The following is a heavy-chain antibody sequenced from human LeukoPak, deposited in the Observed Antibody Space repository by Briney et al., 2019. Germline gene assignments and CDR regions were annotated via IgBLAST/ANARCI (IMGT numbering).Heavy chain of an antibody. CDR2: ISGSGGST. CDR1: GFTFSSYA. J-gene: IGHJ4*02. Sequence: GGSLRLSCAASGFTFSSYAMSWVRQAPGKGLEGVSAISGSGGSTYYADSVKGRFTIYRDNSKNKLYLQMNSLRAEDTAVYYCAKDLEVGRWELIIDYWGQGTLVTVSS. V-gene: IGHV3-23*01. D-gene: IGHD1-26*01. CDR3: AKDLEVGRWELIIDY.